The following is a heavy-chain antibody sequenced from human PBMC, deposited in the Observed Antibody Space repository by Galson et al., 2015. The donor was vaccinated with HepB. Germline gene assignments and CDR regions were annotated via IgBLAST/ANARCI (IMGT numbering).Heavy chain of an antibody. CDR3: ARRGPSYYYFDL. Sequence: RQPPGKELEWMGYVFYTGTASYSPSLRSRLTISVDTSRGQFSMNLKSVTAADTAVYYCARRGPSYYYFDLWGRGTLVTVSS. D-gene: IGHD3-10*01. V-gene: IGHV4-59*08. J-gene: IGHJ2*01. CDR2: VFYTGTA.